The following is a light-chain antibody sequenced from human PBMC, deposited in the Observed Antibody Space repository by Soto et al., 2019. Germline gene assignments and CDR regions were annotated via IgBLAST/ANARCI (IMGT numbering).Light chain of an antibody. CDR3: SSYTSNSTLV. CDR2: EVT. J-gene: IGLJ1*01. Sequence: QSALTQPASVSGSPGQSITLSCTGTSSDVGRYDYVSWYQQYPDKAPKFVIYEVTDRPSGVSNRFSGSKSGNTASLTISGLQAKDEANYYCSSYTSNSTLVFGSGTKLTVL. CDR1: SSDVGRYDY. V-gene: IGLV2-14*01.